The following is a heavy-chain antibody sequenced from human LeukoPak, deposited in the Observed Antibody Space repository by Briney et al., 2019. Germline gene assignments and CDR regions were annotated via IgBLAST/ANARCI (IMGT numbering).Heavy chain of an antibody. CDR1: GYTFTGYY. CDR3: ARGTATRPDDAFDI. J-gene: IGHJ3*02. CDR2: INPNSGGT. V-gene: IGHV1-2*02. D-gene: IGHD5-24*01. Sequence: ATVKVSCKASGYTFTGYYMHWVRQAPGQGLEWMGWINPNSGGTNYAQKFQGRVTMTRDTSISTAYMELSRLRSDDTAVYYCARGTATRPDDAFDIWGQGTMVTVSS.